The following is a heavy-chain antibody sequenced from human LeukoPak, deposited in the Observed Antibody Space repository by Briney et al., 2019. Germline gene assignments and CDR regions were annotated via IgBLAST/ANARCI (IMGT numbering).Heavy chain of an antibody. CDR1: GFTFSGSA. CDR2: IRSKANSYAT. V-gene: IGHV3-73*01. J-gene: IGHJ4*02. D-gene: IGHD5-18*01. Sequence: GGSLRLSCAASGFTFSGSAMHWVRQASGKGLEWVGRIRSKANSYATAYAASVKGRFTISRDDSKNTAYLQMNSLKTEDTAVYYCAREKTYRGYSLPGYWGQGTLVTVSS. CDR3: AREKTYRGYSLPGY.